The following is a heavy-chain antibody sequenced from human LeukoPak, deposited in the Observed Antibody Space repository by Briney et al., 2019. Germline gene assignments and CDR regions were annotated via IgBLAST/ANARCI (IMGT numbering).Heavy chain of an antibody. CDR3: ARSYDSSGYYHSTFDY. Sequence: KPSETLSLTCAVYGGSFSGYYWSWIRQHPGKGLEWIGEINHSGGTNYNPSLKSRVTISVDTSKNQFSLKLSSVTAADTAVYYCARSYDSSGYYHSTFDYWGQGTLVTVSS. J-gene: IGHJ4*02. CDR2: INHSGGT. D-gene: IGHD3-22*01. CDR1: GGSFSGYY. V-gene: IGHV4-34*01.